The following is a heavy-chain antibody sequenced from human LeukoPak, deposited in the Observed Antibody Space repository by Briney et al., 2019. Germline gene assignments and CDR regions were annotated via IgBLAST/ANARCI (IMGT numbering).Heavy chain of an antibody. CDR3: ARFFWSGSKGLDY. Sequence: PSETLSLTCTVSGGSVSSGSYYWSWIRQPPGKGLEWIGYIYYSGSTIYNPSLKSRVTISVDTSKNQFSLKLSSVTAADTAVYYCARFFWSGSKGLDYWGQGTLVTVSS. J-gene: IGHJ4*02. CDR1: GGSVSSGSYY. D-gene: IGHD3-3*01. CDR2: IYYSGST. V-gene: IGHV4-61*01.